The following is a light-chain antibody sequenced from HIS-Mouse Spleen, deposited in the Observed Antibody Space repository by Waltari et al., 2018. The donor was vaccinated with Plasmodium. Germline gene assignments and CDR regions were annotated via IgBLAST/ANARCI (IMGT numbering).Light chain of an antibody. CDR2: LGS. Sequence: DIVMTQSPLSLPVTPGEPASISCRSSQSLLHSNGYNYLDWYLQKPGQSPHLLIYLGSNRASGVPDRFSGSGSGTDCTLKISRVEAEDVGVYYCMQALQTPPTFGQGTKLEIK. CDR3: MQALQTPPT. V-gene: IGKV2-28*01. J-gene: IGKJ2*01. CDR1: QSLLHSNGYNY.